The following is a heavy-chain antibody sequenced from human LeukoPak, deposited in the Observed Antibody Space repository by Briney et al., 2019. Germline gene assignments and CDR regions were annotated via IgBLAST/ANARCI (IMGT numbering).Heavy chain of an antibody. D-gene: IGHD3-10*01. Sequence: PSETLSLTCTVSGGSISTYYWSWIRQPPGKGLAWIGYIYYSGSTNYNPSLKCRVTLSVDTSKNQFSLKLSSVTAADTAVYYCARGFGREYNFAKYWGQGTLVTVSS. CDR3: ARGFGREYNFAKY. J-gene: IGHJ4*02. CDR2: IYYSGST. CDR1: GGSISTYY. V-gene: IGHV4-59*12.